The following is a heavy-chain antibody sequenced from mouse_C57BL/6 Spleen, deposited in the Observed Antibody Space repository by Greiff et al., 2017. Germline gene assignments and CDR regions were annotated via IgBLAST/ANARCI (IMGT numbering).Heavy chain of an antibody. V-gene: IGHV1-64*01. CDR1: GYTFTSYW. CDR2: IHPNSGST. CDR3: ARVGYCYGSVGDD. Sequence: QVQLQQPGAELVKPGASVKLSCKASGYTFTSYWMPWVKQRPGQGLEWIGMIHPNSGSTNYNEKFKSKATLTVDTSSSTAYMQLSSLTSEDSAVYYCARVGYCYGSVGDDWGKGTTLTVSS. D-gene: IGHD1-1*01. J-gene: IGHJ2*01.